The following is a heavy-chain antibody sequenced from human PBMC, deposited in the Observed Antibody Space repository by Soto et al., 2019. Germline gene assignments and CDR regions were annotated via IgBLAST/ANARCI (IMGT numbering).Heavy chain of an antibody. J-gene: IGHJ4*02. Sequence: ASVKVSCKASGNAFTSYDINWVRQATGHGLEWMGWINPNSGNIGYAQKFQGRVTMTRDTAIRTAYMEVSRLRSDDTAVYYCARGRASGSYYLLDYWGQGTLVTVSS. CDR3: ARGRASGSYYLLDY. D-gene: IGHD3-10*01. CDR2: INPNSGNI. CDR1: GNAFTSYD. V-gene: IGHV1-8*01.